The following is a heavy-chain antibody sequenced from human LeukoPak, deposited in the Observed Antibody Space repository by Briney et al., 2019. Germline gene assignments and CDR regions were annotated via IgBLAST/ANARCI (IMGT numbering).Heavy chain of an antibody. V-gene: IGHV4-59*01. CDR1: SGSISSYY. Sequence: SETLSLTCTVSSGSISSYYWSWIRQPPGKGLEWIGFFYYTGSTNYNPSLKSRVTISVDMSKNQFPLKLSSVTAADTAVYYCARVLPNYYDSSGYYYISYYFDYWGQGTLVTVSS. CDR2: FYYTGST. J-gene: IGHJ4*02. D-gene: IGHD3-22*01. CDR3: ARVLPNYYDSSGYYYISYYFDY.